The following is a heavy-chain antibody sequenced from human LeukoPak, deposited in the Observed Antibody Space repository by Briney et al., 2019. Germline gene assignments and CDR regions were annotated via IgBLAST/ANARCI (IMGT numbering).Heavy chain of an antibody. CDR3: AKGGDSSGWYGSY. CDR2: ISGSGGST. J-gene: IGHJ4*02. CDR1: GFTFSSYA. V-gene: IGHV3-23*01. Sequence: GGSLRLSCAASGFTFSSYAMSWARQAPGKGLEWVSAISGSGGSTYYADSVKGRFTISRDNSKNTLYLQMNSLRAEDTAVYYCAKGGDSSGWYGSYWGQGTLVTVSS. D-gene: IGHD6-19*01.